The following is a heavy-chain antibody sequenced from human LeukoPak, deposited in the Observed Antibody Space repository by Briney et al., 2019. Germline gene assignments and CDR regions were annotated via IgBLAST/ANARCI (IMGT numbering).Heavy chain of an antibody. CDR2: IWYDGSSK. CDR1: GFTFSSYV. Sequence: PGRSLRLSCAASGFTFSSYVMHWVRQAPGKGLEWVAVIWYDGSSKYYADSVKGRFTISRDNSKNTLYLQMNSLRAEDTAVYYCARDGYYYDSSGPVDYWGQGTLVTVSS. J-gene: IGHJ4*02. CDR3: ARDGYYYDSSGPVDY. V-gene: IGHV3-33*01. D-gene: IGHD3-22*01.